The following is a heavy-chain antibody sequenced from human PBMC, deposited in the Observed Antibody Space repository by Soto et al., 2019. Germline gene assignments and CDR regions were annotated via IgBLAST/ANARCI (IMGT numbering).Heavy chain of an antibody. J-gene: IGHJ3*02. CDR2: IYYSGST. CDR1: GGSISSGDYY. D-gene: IGHD5-18*01. V-gene: IGHV4-30-4*01. Sequence: ASETLSLTCAVSGGSISSGDYYWRWIRHPPGKGLEWIGYIYYSGSTYYNPSLKSRVTISVDTSKNQFSLKLSSVTAADTAVYYCARSYVDTAMVLVADDAFDIWGQGTMVTVS. CDR3: ARSYVDTAMVLVADDAFDI.